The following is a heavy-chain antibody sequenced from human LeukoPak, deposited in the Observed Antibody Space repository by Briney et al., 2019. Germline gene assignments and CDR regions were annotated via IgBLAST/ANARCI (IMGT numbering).Heavy chain of an antibody. CDR3: ARRTPYYYDSSGYYYSDY. D-gene: IGHD3-22*01. V-gene: IGHV1-18*01. CDR2: ISAYNGNT. Sequence: ASVKVSCKASGYTFTSYGISWVQQAPGQGLEWMGWISAYNGNTNYAQKLQGRVTMTTDTSTSTAYMELRSLRSDDTAVYYCARRTPYYYDSSGYYYSDYWGQGTLVTVSS. CDR1: GYTFTSYG. J-gene: IGHJ4*02.